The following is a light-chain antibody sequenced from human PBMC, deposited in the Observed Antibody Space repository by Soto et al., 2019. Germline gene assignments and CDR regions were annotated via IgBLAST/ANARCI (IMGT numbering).Light chain of an antibody. J-gene: IGKJ1*01. CDR2: DAS. V-gene: IGKV3-20*01. CDR3: QQYGDSPVT. Sequence: IVLTQSPATLSLSPWERATLSCRASQSVSSYLAWYQQKPGQAPRLLISDASSRATDVPDRFSGSGSGTDFTLTITRLEPEDFAVYYCQQYGDSPVTFGQGTKVDI. CDR1: QSVSSY.